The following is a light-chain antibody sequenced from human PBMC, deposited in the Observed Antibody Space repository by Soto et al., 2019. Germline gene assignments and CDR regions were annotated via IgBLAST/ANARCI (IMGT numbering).Light chain of an antibody. CDR1: SDVVGGYNY. CDR2: EVT. V-gene: IGLV2-14*03. Sequence: SALTQPASVSGSPGQSITISCTGTSDVVGGYNYVSWYQQHSGKAPKLIIYEVTNRPSGVSNRFSGSKSGNTASLTISGLQADDEADYHFSSYTSHYTRVFGTGTKVTVL. CDR3: SSYTSHYTRV. J-gene: IGLJ1*01.